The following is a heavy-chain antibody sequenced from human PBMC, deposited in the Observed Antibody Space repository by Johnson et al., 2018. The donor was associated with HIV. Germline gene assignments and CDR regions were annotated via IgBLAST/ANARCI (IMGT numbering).Heavy chain of an antibody. J-gene: IGHJ3*02. CDR3: ARNRRGIYSSGWYGGAFDI. CDR1: GFTFSSYA. CDR2: ISYDGSNK. D-gene: IGHD6-19*01. Sequence: QVQLVESGGGVVQPGRSLRLSCAASGFTFSSYAMHWVRQAPGKGLEWVAVISYDGSNKYYADSVKGRFTISRDNSKNTLYLQMNSLRAEDTAVYYCARNRRGIYSSGWYGGAFDIWGQGTMVTVSS. V-gene: IGHV3-30-3*01.